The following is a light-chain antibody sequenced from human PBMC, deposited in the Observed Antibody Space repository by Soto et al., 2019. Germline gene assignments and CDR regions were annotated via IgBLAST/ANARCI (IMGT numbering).Light chain of an antibody. CDR3: QQGYTSSIT. Sequence: DIQLTGSPSPLPASAGACVHLTCRASQSISTWLAWYQQEPGKAPKLLIYGASTLQSGVPSRFSGSGSGTDFTLTINSLQPEDFATYYCQQGYTSSITFGQGTRLEI. J-gene: IGKJ5*01. CDR2: GAS. CDR1: QSISTW. V-gene: IGKV1-39*01.